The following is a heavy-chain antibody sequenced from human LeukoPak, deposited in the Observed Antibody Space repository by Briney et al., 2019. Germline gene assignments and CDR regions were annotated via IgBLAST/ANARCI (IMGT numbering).Heavy chain of an antibody. D-gene: IGHD7-27*01. Sequence: TGGSLRLSCAASGFTFSTYAMNWVRQAPGKGLEWVSTISGSGDNTYYADSVKGRFTISRDNSKNTLYLQMNSLRAEDTAVYYCAKAQTNWGTPFDYWGQGTLVTVSS. V-gene: IGHV3-23*01. CDR1: GFTFSTYA. J-gene: IGHJ4*02. CDR3: AKAQTNWGTPFDY. CDR2: ISGSGDNT.